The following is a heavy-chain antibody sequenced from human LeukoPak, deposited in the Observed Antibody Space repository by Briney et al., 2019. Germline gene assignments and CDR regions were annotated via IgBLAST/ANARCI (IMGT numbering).Heavy chain of an antibody. D-gene: IGHD3-9*01. V-gene: IGHV3-23*01. CDR3: AKDGHHILTEIDY. Sequence: GASLRLSCAASGFTFSSYAMSWVRQAPGKGLEWVSAISGSGGSTYYADSVKGRFTISRDNSKNTLYLQMNSLRAEDTAVYYCAKDGHHILTEIDYWGQGTLVTVSS. CDR2: ISGSGGST. CDR1: GFTFSSYA. J-gene: IGHJ4*02.